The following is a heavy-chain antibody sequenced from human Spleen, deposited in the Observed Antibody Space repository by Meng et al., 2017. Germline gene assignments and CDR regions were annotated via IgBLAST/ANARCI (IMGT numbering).Heavy chain of an antibody. CDR1: GGSFSDYY. CDR2: INHSGST. CDR3: ARGPTTMAHDFDY. D-gene: IGHD4-11*01. Sequence: QVPVQQWGAGILKPSETLSLSCVVSGGSFSDYYWSWIRQPPGKGLEWIVEINHSGSTNYNPSLESRATISVDTSQNNLSLKLSSVTAADSAVYYCARGPTTMAHDFDYWGQGTLVTVSS. V-gene: IGHV4-34*01. J-gene: IGHJ4*02.